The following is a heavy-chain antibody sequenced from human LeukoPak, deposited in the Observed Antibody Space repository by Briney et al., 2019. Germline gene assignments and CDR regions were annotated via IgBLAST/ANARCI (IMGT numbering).Heavy chain of an antibody. Sequence: PGGSLRLSCAASGFTFSIFGMHWVRQAPGTGLEWVALMSNDGVNRYYADSVKGRFTISRDNSKNTLYLQMNSLRAEDTALYYCAKERGYSGYFDYWGQGTLVTVSS. CDR1: GFTFSIFG. CDR2: MSNDGVNR. V-gene: IGHV3-30*18. D-gene: IGHD5-12*01. J-gene: IGHJ4*02. CDR3: AKERGYSGYFDY.